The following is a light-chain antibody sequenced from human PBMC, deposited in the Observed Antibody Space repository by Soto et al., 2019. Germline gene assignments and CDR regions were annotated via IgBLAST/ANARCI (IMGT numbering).Light chain of an antibody. V-gene: IGLV1-44*01. Sequence: QSVVTQPPSASGNPGQRVTISCSGSSSNIGSNTVNWYQQLPGTAPKLLIYSNNQRPSGVPDRFSGSKSGTSASLAISGLQYEDEADYYCAAWDDSLNGWVFGGGTKLTVL. J-gene: IGLJ3*02. CDR2: SNN. CDR1: SSNIGSNT. CDR3: AAWDDSLNGWV.